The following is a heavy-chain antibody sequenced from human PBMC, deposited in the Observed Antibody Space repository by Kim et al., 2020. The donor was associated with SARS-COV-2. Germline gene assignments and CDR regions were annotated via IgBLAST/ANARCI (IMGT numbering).Heavy chain of an antibody. CDR1: GFTFSSYS. CDR2: ISSSSSTI. CDR3: ARDIEREEWLRRPNWFDA. J-gene: IGHJ5*02. V-gene: IGHV3-48*02. D-gene: IGHD5-12*01. Sequence: GGSLRLSCAASGFTFSSYSMNWVRQAPGKGLEWVSYISSSSSTIYYADSVKGRFTISRDNAKNSLYLQMNSLRDEDTAVYYCARDIEREEWLRRPNWFDAWGQGTLVTVSS.